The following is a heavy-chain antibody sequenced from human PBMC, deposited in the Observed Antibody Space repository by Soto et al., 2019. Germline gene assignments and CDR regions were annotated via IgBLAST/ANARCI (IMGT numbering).Heavy chain of an antibody. D-gene: IGHD3-22*01. CDR2: ISAYNGNT. Sequence: QVQLVQSGPEVKKPGASVKVSCKSSGYTFDSYTIVWVRQAPGQGLEWMGWISAYNGNTNYAKNLHGRVSMTTDTSPSTAYMELRSLRSDDTAVYYCARQNSYDRNDNYYIVDSWGQGTPVTVSS. CDR3: ARQNSYDRNDNYYIVDS. J-gene: IGHJ4*02. V-gene: IGHV1-18*01. CDR1: GYTFDSYT.